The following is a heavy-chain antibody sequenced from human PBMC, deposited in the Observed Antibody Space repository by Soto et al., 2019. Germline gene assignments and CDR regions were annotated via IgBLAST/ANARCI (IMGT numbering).Heavy chain of an antibody. CDR2: ISGSGRTT. V-gene: IGHV3-23*01. Sequence: EVQLLESGEGLVQPGGSLRLSCAASGFTFGTYAMKWLRQAPGRGLECVSFISGSGRTTYYADSVKGRFTVSRDNSKNTMYLQMNSLRAEDTALYYCAKFRGPSYSYYYMDVWGKGTTVTVSS. D-gene: IGHD3-16*01. CDR3: AKFRGPSYSYYYMDV. J-gene: IGHJ6*03. CDR1: GFTFGTYA.